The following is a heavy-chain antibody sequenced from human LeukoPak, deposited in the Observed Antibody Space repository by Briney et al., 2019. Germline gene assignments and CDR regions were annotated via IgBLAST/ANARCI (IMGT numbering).Heavy chain of an antibody. V-gene: IGHV4-39*01. D-gene: IGHD5-18*01. CDR1: GGSISSGTYY. CDR2: LYYSGNT. Sequence: PSETLSLTCSVSGGSISSGTYYWGWIRQPPGKGLEWIGSLYYSGNTYYSPSLKSRVTISVDTSKNQFSLKLSSVTAADTAVYYCARLFAYSYGPVRGWFDPWGQGTLVTVSS. J-gene: IGHJ5*02. CDR3: ARLFAYSYGPVRGWFDP.